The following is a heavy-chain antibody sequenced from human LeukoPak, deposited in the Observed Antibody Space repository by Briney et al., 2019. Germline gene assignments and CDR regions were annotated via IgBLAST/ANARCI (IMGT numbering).Heavy chain of an antibody. CDR3: ARRFYRGYRSFDY. Sequence: PSQTLSLTCAVSGDSISSVTYYWSWIRQHQGKDLEWIGYIDYRGDTWYNPSLNSRLTMSIDTSTNQFSLKLNSVTAADTAVYYCARRFYRGYRSFDYWGQGTLVTVSS. CDR2: IDYRGDT. CDR1: GDSISSVTYY. V-gene: IGHV4-31*11. J-gene: IGHJ4*02. D-gene: IGHD5-12*01.